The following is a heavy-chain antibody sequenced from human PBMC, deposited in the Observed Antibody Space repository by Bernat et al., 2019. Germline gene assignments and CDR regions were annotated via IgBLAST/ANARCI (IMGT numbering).Heavy chain of an antibody. CDR2: IYHSGST. CDR1: GYSISSGYY. J-gene: IGHJ4*02. D-gene: IGHD3-10*01. V-gene: IGHV4-38-2*01. Sequence: QVQLQESGPGLVKPSETLSLTCAVSGYSISSGYYWGWIWQPPGKGLEWIGSIYHSGSTYYNPSLKSRVTISVDTSKNQFSLKLSSVTAADTAVYYCARAPVTMVKGVSYDYWGQGTLVTVSS. CDR3: ARAPVTMVKGVSYDY.